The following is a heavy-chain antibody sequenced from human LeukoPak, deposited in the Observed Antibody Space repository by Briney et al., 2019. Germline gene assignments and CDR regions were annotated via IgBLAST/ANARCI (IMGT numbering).Heavy chain of an antibody. V-gene: IGHV1-69*05. CDR1: GGTFSSYA. D-gene: IGHD6-13*01. CDR3: ARADYSSSRYGNYYYYMDV. Sequence: SVKVSCKASGGTFSSYAISWVRQAPGQGLEWMGGIIPIFGTANYAQKFQGRVTITTDESTSTAYMGLSSLRSEDTAVYYCARADYSSSRYGNYYYYMDVWGKGTTVTVSS. J-gene: IGHJ6*03. CDR2: IIPIFGTA.